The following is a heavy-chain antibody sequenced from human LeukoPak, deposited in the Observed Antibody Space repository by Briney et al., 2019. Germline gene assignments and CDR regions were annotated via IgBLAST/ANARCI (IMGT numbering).Heavy chain of an antibody. CDR1: GGTFDSYA. J-gene: IGHJ3*01. V-gene: IGHV1-69*06. D-gene: IGHD1-20*01. CDR2: IIPIFGTP. CDR3: ARAHNWEGPKGD. Sequence: ASVKVSRKASGGTFDSYAISWVRQAPGRGLEWMAGIIPIFGTPIYAQRFQGRVTITADKSTSTAYMELRSLRSEDTAVYYCARAHNWEGPKGDWGQGTMVIVSS.